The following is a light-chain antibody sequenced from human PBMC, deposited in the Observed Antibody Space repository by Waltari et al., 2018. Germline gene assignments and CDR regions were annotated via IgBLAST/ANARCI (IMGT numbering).Light chain of an antibody. V-gene: IGLV3-21*02. J-gene: IGLJ1*01. CDR3: QVWDSSSDHSLYV. Sequence: SYVLTQPPPVSVARGQTARITWGGNNIGRQSVHWSPQKPGQAPSLVVYDDTDRPPGIPQRFSGSNAGNTATLTINRVEAGDEADYYCQVWDSSSDHSLYVFGTETKVTVL. CDR1: NIGRQS. CDR2: DDT.